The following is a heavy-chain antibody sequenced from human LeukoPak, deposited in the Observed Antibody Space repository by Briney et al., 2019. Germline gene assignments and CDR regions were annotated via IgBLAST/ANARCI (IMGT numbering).Heavy chain of an antibody. CDR2: IIPIFGTT. D-gene: IGHD4-17*01. J-gene: IGHJ6*03. CDR1: RGPFSSYA. Sequence: ASVKVSCKASRGPFSSYAISWVRQAPGQGLEWMGGIIPIFGTTNYAQKFQGRVTITADKSTSTAYMELSSLRSEDTAVYYCARNGDYVLGSTLYYYYYDYMDVWGKGTTVTVSS. V-gene: IGHV1-69*06. CDR3: ARNGDYVLGSTLYYYYYDYMDV.